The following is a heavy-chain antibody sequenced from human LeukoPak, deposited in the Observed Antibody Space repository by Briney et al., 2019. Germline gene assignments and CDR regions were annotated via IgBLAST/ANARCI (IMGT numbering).Heavy chain of an antibody. V-gene: IGHV1-2*02. D-gene: IGHD6-13*01. Sequence: EASVKVSCKASGYTFTSYGISWVRQAPGQGLEWMGWINPNSGGTNYAQKFQGRVTMTRDTSISTAYMELSRLRSDDTAVYYCARKDPGTDYYYGTDVWGQGTTVTVSS. CDR1: GYTFTSYG. J-gene: IGHJ6*02. CDR2: INPNSGGT. CDR3: ARKDPGTDYYYGTDV.